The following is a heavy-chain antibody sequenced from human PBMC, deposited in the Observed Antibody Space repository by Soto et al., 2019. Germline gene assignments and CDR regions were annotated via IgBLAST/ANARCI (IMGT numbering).Heavy chain of an antibody. CDR3: ARGGGVGVAGSAAFDM. CDR1: GYPVTAYY. CDR2: INPATGAA. Sequence: QLHLVQSGAVVKKPGASVTVSCSASGYPVTAYYMHWVRQAPGRGLEWMGGINPATGAAKYTQTFQGRVTMTRVTSRSTVFMELSGLTSEDTAVFYCARGGGVGVAGSAAFDMWGQGTLVTVSS. J-gene: IGHJ3*02. V-gene: IGHV1-2*02. D-gene: IGHD3-3*01.